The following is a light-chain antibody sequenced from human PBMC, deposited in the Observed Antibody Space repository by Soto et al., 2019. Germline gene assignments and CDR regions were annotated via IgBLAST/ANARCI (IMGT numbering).Light chain of an antibody. J-gene: IGKJ4*01. V-gene: IGKV4-1*01. CDR3: QQYYSTQLT. CDR2: WAS. Sequence: DIVMTQSPDSLAVSLGERATINCKSSQSVLYSSNNKNYLAWYQQKPGQPPKLLIYWASTRESGVPDRFSGSGSGTDCTRTISSLQAEDVAVEYWQQYYSTQLTFGGGTKVEIK. CDR1: QSVLYSSNNKNY.